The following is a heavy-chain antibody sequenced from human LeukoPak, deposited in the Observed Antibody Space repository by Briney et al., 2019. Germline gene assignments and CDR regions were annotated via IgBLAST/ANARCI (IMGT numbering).Heavy chain of an antibody. CDR2: ISSSSSTI. V-gene: IGHV3-48*01. Sequence: AGGSLRLSCAASGFTFSSYSMNWVRQAPWKGLEWVSYISSSSSTIYYADSVKGRFTISRDNAKNSLYLQMNSLRAEDTAVYYCARDCCGAPTPQKVLKKGSDAFDIWGQGTMVTVSS. CDR3: ARDCCGAPTPQKVLKKGSDAFDI. J-gene: IGHJ3*02. D-gene: IGHD1-14*01. CDR1: GFTFSSYS.